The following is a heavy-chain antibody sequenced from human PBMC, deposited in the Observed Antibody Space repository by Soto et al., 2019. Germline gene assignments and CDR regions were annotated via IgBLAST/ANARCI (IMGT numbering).Heavy chain of an antibody. CDR2: ISYDGSNK. Sequence: QVQLVESGGGVVQPGRSLRLSCAASGFTFSSYGMHWVRQAPGKGLEWVAVISYDGSNKYYADSVKGRFTISRDNSKNTLYLQMNSLRAEDTAVYYCAKDRGDYGDYSLDYWGQGTLVTVSS. CDR1: GFTFSSYG. CDR3: AKDRGDYGDYSLDY. D-gene: IGHD4-17*01. J-gene: IGHJ4*02. V-gene: IGHV3-30*18.